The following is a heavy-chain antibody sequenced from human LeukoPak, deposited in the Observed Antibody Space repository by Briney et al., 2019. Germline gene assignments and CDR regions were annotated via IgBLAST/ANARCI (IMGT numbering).Heavy chain of an antibody. CDR3: ARDTGAKTLPYSSGWYGGELFDY. Sequence: GGSLRLSCAASGFTFSSYWMGWVRQAPGKGLEWVANIKQDGSEKYYVDSVKGRFTISRDNAKNSLYLQMNSLRAEDTAVYYCARDTGAKTLPYSSGWYGGELFDYWGQGTLVTVSS. V-gene: IGHV3-7*01. J-gene: IGHJ4*02. D-gene: IGHD6-19*01. CDR2: IKQDGSEK. CDR1: GFTFSSYW.